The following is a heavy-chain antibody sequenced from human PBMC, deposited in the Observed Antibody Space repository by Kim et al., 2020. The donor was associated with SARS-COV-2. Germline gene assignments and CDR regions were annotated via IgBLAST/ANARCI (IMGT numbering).Heavy chain of an antibody. Sequence: SVKVSCKASGGTFSSYAISWVRQAPGQGLEWMGGIIPIFGTANYAQKFQGRVTITADESTSTAYMELSSLRSEDTAVYYCARADITMVRGVTLIYYYYGMDVWGQGTTGTVSS. D-gene: IGHD3-10*01. V-gene: IGHV1-69*13. CDR3: ARADITMVRGVTLIYYYYGMDV. CDR1: GGTFSSYA. CDR2: IIPIFGTA. J-gene: IGHJ6*02.